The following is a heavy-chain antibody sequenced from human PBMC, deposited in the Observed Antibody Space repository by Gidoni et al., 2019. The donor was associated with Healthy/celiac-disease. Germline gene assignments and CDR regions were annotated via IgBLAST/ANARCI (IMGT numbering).Heavy chain of an antibody. D-gene: IGHD2-2*01. CDR3: ARHRQDIVVVPAAPATIDY. CDR2: IYYSGST. J-gene: IGHJ4*02. V-gene: IGHV4-39*01. Sequence: QLQLQESGPGLVKPSETLSLTCTVSGGSISSSSYYWGWIRQPPGKGLEWIGSIYYSGSTYYNPSLKSRVTISVDTSKNQFSLKLSSVTAADTAVYYCARHRQDIVVVPAAPATIDYWGQGTLVTVSS. CDR1: GGSISSSSYY.